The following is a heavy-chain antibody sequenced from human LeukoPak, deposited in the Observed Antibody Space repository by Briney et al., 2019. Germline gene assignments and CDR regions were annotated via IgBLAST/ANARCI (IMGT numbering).Heavy chain of an antibody. CDR2: IIAGGTRT. D-gene: IGHD2-15*01. V-gene: IGHV3-23*01. CDR1: GFTVSSNY. J-gene: IGHJ5*02. Sequence: GGSLRLSCAASGFTVSSNYMSWVRQAPGKGLEWVSSIIAGGTRTYYPDSAKGRFTNSRDNSKNTLYLQMNSLRPEDTALYYCAKDVRYCSGGDCYGWFDPWGQGTLVTVSS. CDR3: AKDVRYCSGGDCYGWFDP.